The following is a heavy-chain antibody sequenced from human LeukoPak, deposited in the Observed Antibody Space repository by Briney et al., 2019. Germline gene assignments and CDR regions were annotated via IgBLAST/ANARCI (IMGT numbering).Heavy chain of an antibody. CDR1: GFTFSHYE. CDR3: ARGYNYFDY. J-gene: IGHJ4*02. V-gene: IGHV3-48*03. CDR2: ISSSAGTI. D-gene: IGHD1-1*01. Sequence: GGSLRLSCAASGFTFSHYEMNWVRQAPGKGLEWVSYISSSAGTIYYAESVKGRFTISRDNAKNSLYLQMNSLRAEDTAVYYCARGYNYFDYWGQGTLVTVSS.